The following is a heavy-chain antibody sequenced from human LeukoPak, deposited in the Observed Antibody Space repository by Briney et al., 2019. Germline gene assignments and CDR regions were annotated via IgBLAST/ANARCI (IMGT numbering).Heavy chain of an antibody. CDR1: GFTFSSYA. J-gene: IGHJ4*02. CDR2: ISGSGGST. V-gene: IGHV3-23*01. CDR3: AKDFFQWLVLDYFDY. Sequence: PGGSLRLSCAASGFTFSSYAMSWVRQAPGKGLEWVSAISGSGGSTYYADSVKGRFTISRDNSKNTLYLQMNNLRAEDTAVYYCAKDFFQWLVLDYFDYWGQGTLVTVSS. D-gene: IGHD6-19*01.